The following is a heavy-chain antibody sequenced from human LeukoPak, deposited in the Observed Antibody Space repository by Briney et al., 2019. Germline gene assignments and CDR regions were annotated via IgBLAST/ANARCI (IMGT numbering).Heavy chain of an antibody. CDR2: INHSGST. V-gene: IGHV4-34*01. D-gene: IGHD4-23*01. CDR3: AGGVLDYGGNSNY. J-gene: IGHJ4*02. Sequence: PSETLSLTCAVYGGSFSGYYWSWIRQPPGKGLEWIGEINHSGSTNYNPSLKSRVTISVDTSKNQFSLKLSSVTAADTAVYYCAGGVLDYGGNSNYWGQGTLVTVSS. CDR1: GGSFSGYY.